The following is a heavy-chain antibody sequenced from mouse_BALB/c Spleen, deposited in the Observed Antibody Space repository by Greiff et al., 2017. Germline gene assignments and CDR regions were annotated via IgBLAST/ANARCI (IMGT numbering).Heavy chain of an antibody. CDR1: GFTFSSYG. CDR2: ISSGGSYT. CDR3: ARRTTATPY. J-gene: IGHJ3*01. V-gene: IGHV5-6*01. D-gene: IGHD1-2*01. Sequence: EVQQVESGGDLVKPGGSLKLSCAASGFTFSSYGMSWVRQTPDKRLEWVATISSGGSYTYYPDSVKGRFTISRDNAKNTLYLQMSSLKSEDTAMYYCARRTTATPYWGQGTLVTVSA.